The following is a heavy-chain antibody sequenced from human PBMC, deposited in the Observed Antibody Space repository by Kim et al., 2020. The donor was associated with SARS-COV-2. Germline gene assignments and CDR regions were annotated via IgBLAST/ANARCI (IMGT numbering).Heavy chain of an antibody. CDR3: AREGDTVTSFDY. Sequence: YYVDSEKGRFTISRDNAKNSLYLQMNSLRAEDTAMYYCAREGDTVTSFDYWGQGTLVTVSS. J-gene: IGHJ4*02. D-gene: IGHD4-17*01. V-gene: IGHV3-7*03.